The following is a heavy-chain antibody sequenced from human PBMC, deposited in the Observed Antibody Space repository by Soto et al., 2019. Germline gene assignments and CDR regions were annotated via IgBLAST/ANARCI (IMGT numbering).Heavy chain of an antibody. CDR1: GGSVSSGGNY. CDR2: VHDTGTT. J-gene: IGHJ4*02. D-gene: IGHD6-6*01. V-gene: IGHV4-39*01. Sequence: QLQLQESGPGLVNPSETLSLTCAVSGGSVSSGGNYWGWIRQAPGKGLQWIGSVHDTGTTHYNPSLTSRVPISVDTSKNQFSLNVNSVTAADTAVYYCARGLSSPSAAGVWGQGTLVTVSS. CDR3: ARGLSSPSAAGV.